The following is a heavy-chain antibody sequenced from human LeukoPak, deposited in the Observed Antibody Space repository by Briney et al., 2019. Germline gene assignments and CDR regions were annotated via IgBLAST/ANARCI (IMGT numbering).Heavy chain of an antibody. CDR3: AKEKKSGGWPSDY. Sequence: GGSLRLSCAASGFTFSSYWMSWVRQAPGKGLEWVANIKQDGSEKYCVDSGKGRFTISRDNSKNTLYLQMNSLRADDTAVYYCAKEKKSGGWPSDYWGQGALVTVSS. J-gene: IGHJ4*02. D-gene: IGHD2-15*01. V-gene: IGHV3-7*05. CDR2: IKQDGSEK. CDR1: GFTFSSYW.